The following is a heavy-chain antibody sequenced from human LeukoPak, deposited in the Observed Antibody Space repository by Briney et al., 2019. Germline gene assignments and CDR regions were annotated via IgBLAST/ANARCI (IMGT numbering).Heavy chain of an antibody. CDR1: GFTFSDYR. CDR3: ARGIRGSVEI. CDR2: INTDGRTT. J-gene: IGHJ3*02. Sequence: GSLRLSCAASGFTFSDYRMYWVRQPPGKGLVWASYINTDGRTTKYADSVRGRFTISRDNAKNTLYLQMNSLRVEDTAVYYCARGIRGSVEIWGQGTMVTVSS. D-gene: IGHD2-15*01. V-gene: IGHV3-74*03.